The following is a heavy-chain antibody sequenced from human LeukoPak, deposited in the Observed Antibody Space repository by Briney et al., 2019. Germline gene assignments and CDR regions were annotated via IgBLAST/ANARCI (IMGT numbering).Heavy chain of an antibody. V-gene: IGHV1-69*01. CDR3: GIAAAGAYYYYYMDV. Sequence: ASVKVSCKASGGTFSSYAISWVRQAPGQGLEWMGGIIPIFGTANYAQKFQGRVTITADESTSTAYMELSSLGSEDTAVYYCGIAAAGAYYYYYMDVWGKGTTVTISS. D-gene: IGHD6-13*01. CDR1: GGTFSSYA. CDR2: IIPIFGTA. J-gene: IGHJ6*03.